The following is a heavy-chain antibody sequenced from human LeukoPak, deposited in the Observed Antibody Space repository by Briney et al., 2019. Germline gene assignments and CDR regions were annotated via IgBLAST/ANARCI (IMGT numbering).Heavy chain of an antibody. CDR2: INPNSGGT. Sequence: ASVKVSCKASGYTFTGYYMHWVRQAPGQGLEWMGWINPNSGGTNYAQKFRGRVTMTRDTSISTAYMELSRLRSDDTAVYYCARDPQGYCSGGSCYTITTFDYWGQGTLVTVSS. CDR1: GYTFTGYY. V-gene: IGHV1-2*02. J-gene: IGHJ4*02. CDR3: ARDPQGYCSGGSCYTITTFDY. D-gene: IGHD2-15*01.